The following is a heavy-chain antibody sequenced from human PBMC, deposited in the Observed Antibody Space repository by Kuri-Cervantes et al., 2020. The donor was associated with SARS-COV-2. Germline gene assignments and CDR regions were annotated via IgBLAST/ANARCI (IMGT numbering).Heavy chain of an antibody. Sequence: GSLRLSCTVYGGSMSSSSYYWGWIRQPPGKGLEWIGSIYYSGSTYYNPSLKSRVTISVDTSKNQFSLKLSSVTAADTAVYYCARVVQWRLLSDDYYYMDVWGKGTTVTVSS. CDR2: IYYSGST. J-gene: IGHJ6*03. CDR3: ARVVQWRLLSDDYYYMDV. D-gene: IGHD6-25*01. CDR1: GGSMSSSSYY. V-gene: IGHV4-39*07.